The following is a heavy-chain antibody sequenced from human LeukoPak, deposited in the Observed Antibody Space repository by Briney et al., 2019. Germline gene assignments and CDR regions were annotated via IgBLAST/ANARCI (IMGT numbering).Heavy chain of an antibody. V-gene: IGHV5-51*01. CDR1: GYSFTTYW. CDR3: ARRERPYYDSSGYYYEGWFDP. J-gene: IGHJ5*02. CDR2: IDPGDSDT. Sequence: PGESLKISCKGSGYSFTTYWIGWVRQMPGKGLEWMGIIDPGDSDTRYSPSFQGQVTISADKSISTAYLQWSSLKASDTAMYYCARRERPYYDSSGYYYEGWFDPWGQGTLVTVSS. D-gene: IGHD3-22*01.